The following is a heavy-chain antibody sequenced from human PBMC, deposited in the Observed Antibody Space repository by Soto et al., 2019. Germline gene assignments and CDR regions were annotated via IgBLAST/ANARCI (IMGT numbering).Heavy chain of an antibody. CDR1: GGTFSSYA. CDR3: ARDGKNYGDYVKPETYFDY. J-gene: IGHJ4*02. Sequence: QVQLVQSGAEVKKPGSSVKVSCKASGGTFSSYAISWVRQAPGQGLEWMGGIIPIFGTANYAQKFQGRVTITADESTSTAYMELSSLRSEDTAVYHCARDGKNYGDYVKPETYFDYWGQGTLVTVSS. V-gene: IGHV1-69*01. D-gene: IGHD4-17*01. CDR2: IIPIFGTA.